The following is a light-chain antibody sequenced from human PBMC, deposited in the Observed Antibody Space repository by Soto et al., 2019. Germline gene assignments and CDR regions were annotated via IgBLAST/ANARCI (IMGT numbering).Light chain of an antibody. CDR1: QRVRRN. Sequence: EIVMPQSPATLSVSTGESSTLSCRASQRVRRNLAWYQQNPGQAHRLLIYGASSRATGIPDRFSGSGSGTDFTLTISRLQPEDFAAYFCQQYVAAPWTFGKGNKVDIK. CDR3: QQYVAAPWT. CDR2: GAS. V-gene: IGKV3D-15*01. J-gene: IGKJ1*01.